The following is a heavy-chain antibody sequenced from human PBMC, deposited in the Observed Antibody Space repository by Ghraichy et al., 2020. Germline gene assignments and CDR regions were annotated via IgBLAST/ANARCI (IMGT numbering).Heavy chain of an antibody. J-gene: IGHJ4*02. CDR2: IYYSGST. CDR1: GGSISSYY. CDR3: ARARVVAATVGFDY. D-gene: IGHD2-15*01. Sequence: SETLSLTCTVSGGSISSYYWSWIRQPPGKGLEWIGYIYYSGSTNYNPSLKSRVTISVDTSKNQFSLKLSSVTAADTAVYYCARARVVAATVGFDYWGQGTLVTVSS. V-gene: IGHV4-59*01.